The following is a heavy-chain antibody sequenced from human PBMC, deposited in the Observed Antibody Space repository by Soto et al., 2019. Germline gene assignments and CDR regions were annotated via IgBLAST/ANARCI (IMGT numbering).Heavy chain of an antibody. CDR1: GGTFSSYA. J-gene: IGHJ6*04. Sequence: QVQLVQSGAEVKKPGSSVKVSCKASGGTFSSYAISWVRQAPGQGLEWMGGLIPISDTTNYAQKLQGRVTITADESTSTAYREVSRLRSEDTAVYYCARSQGSSTSLAIYYYYYSGMDVWGKWTTVTVYS. V-gene: IGHV1-69*01. CDR2: LIPISDTT. CDR3: ARSQGSSTSLAIYYYYYSGMDV. D-gene: IGHD2-2*01.